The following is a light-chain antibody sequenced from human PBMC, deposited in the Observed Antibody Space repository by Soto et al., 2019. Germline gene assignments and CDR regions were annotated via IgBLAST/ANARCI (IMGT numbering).Light chain of an antibody. Sequence: DIQMTQSPSTLSASVGDRVTITCRASQSISSWLAWYQQKPGKAPKLLIYKASSLESGVPSRFSGSGSGTEFTLTISSLQPDDFATYYCQQYNSYWTVGQGTKGEIK. CDR1: QSISSW. CDR3: QQYNSYWT. J-gene: IGKJ1*01. CDR2: KAS. V-gene: IGKV1-5*03.